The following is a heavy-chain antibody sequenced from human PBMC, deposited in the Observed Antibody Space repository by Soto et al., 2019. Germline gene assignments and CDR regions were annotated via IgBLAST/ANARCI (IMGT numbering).Heavy chain of an antibody. CDR1: GGTFSSYA. V-gene: IGHV1-69*06. J-gene: IGHJ3*02. D-gene: IGHD3-22*01. Sequence: SVKVSCKASGGTFSSYAISWVRQAPGQGLEWMGGIIPIFGTANYAQKFQGRVTITADKSTSTAYMELSSLRSEDTAVYYCARDRSRRYYDSSGYLVGAFDIWGQGTMVTVSS. CDR3: ARDRSRRYYDSSGYLVGAFDI. CDR2: IIPIFGTA.